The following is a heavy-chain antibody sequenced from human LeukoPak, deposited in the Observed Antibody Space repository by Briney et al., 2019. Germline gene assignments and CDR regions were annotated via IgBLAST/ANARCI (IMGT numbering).Heavy chain of an antibody. CDR3: ARARDSVLNAFDI. J-gene: IGHJ3*02. CDR1: GGTFSSYA. CDR2: IIPILGIA. V-gene: IGHV1-69*04. D-gene: IGHD2-21*01. Sequence: GASVKVSCKASGGTFSSYAISWVRQAPGQGLEWMGRIIPILGIANYAQKFQGRVTITADKSTSTAYMELSSLRSEDTAVYYCARARDSVLNAFDIWGQGTMVTVSS.